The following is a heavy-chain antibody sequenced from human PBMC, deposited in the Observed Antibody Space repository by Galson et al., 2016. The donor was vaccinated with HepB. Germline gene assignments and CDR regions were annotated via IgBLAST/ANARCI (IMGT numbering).Heavy chain of an antibody. CDR2: IKQDGREK. V-gene: IGHV3-7*01. Sequence: SLRLSCAASGFSLSSYWMSWVRQAPGRGLEWVANIKQDGREKYYVDSVKGRFTISRDDAKNSVYLQMNSLRAEDTALYYCARGGRILWDGMDVWGQGTTVTVSS. D-gene: IGHD2/OR15-2a*01. CDR1: GFSLSSYW. CDR3: ARGGRILWDGMDV. J-gene: IGHJ6*02.